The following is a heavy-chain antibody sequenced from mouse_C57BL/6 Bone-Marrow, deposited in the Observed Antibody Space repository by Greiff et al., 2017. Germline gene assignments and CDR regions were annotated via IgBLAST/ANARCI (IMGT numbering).Heavy chain of an antibody. CDR3: TRERLTGTRYWYFDV. Sequence: EVQLVESGEGLVKPGGSLKLSCAASGFTFSSYAMSWVRQTPEKRLEWVAYISSGGDYIYYADTVKGRFTISRDNARNTLYLQMSSLKSEDTAMYYCTRERLTGTRYWYFDVWGTGTTVTVSS. D-gene: IGHD4-1*01. V-gene: IGHV5-9-1*02. CDR1: GFTFSSYA. J-gene: IGHJ1*03. CDR2: ISSGGDYI.